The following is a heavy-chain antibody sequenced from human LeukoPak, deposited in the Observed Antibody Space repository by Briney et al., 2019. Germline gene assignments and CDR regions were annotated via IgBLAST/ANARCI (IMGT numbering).Heavy chain of an antibody. V-gene: IGHV3-23*01. J-gene: IGHJ4*02. D-gene: IGHD3-3*01. CDR3: AKDLEDYDFWSGISTPFDY. CDR1: GFTFSSYA. Sequence: GGSLRLSCAASGFTFSSYAMSWVRQAPGKGLEWVSAISGSGGSTYYADSVKGRFTISRDNSKNTLYLQMNSLRAEDTAVYYCAKDLEDYDFWSGISTPFDYWGQGTLVTVSS. CDR2: ISGSGGST.